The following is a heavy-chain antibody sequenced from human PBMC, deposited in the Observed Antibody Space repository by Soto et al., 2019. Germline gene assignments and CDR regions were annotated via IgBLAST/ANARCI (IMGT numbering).Heavy chain of an antibody. CDR2: IIPIFGTA. J-gene: IGHJ2*01. CDR1: GGTFSSYA. V-gene: IGHV1-69*01. D-gene: IGHD5-18*01. Sequence: QVQLVQSGAEVKKPGSSVKVSCKASGGTFSSYAISWVRQAPGQGLEWMGGIIPIFGTANYAQKFQGRVTITADESTSTAYMELSSLRSEDTAVYYCARAQPKPPIHLWLPTYFDLWGRGTLVTVSS. CDR3: ARAQPKPPIHLWLPTYFDL.